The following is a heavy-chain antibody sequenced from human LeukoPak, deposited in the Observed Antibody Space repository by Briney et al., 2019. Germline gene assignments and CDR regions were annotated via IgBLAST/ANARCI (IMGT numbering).Heavy chain of an antibody. CDR3: ARAVPLSYCGGDCSRGNAFDI. Sequence: PSQTLSLTCTVSGGSISSGGYYWSWIRQHPGKGLEWIGYIYYSGSTYYNPSLKSRVTISVDTSKNKFSLKLSSVTAADTAVYYCARAVPLSYCGGDCSRGNAFDIWGQGTMVTVSS. V-gene: IGHV4-31*03. D-gene: IGHD2-21*02. J-gene: IGHJ3*02. CDR2: IYYSGST. CDR1: GGSISSGGYY.